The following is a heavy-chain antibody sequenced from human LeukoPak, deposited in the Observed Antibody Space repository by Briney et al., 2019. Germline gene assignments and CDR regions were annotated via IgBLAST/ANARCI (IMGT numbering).Heavy chain of an antibody. J-gene: IGHJ4*02. D-gene: IGHD2-2*03. V-gene: IGHV4-34*01. CDR1: GGSFSGYY. Sequence: SETLSLTCAVYGGSFSGYYWSWIRQPPGKGLEWIGEINHSGSTNYNPSLKSRVTISVDTSKNQFSLKLSSVTAADTAVYYCARGLGYCSSTSCPRRFDYWGQGTPVTVSS. CDR2: INHSGST. CDR3: ARGLGYCSSTSCPRRFDY.